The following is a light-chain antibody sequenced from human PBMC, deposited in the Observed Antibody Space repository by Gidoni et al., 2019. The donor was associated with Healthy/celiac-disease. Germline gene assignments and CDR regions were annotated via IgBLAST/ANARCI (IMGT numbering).Light chain of an antibody. J-gene: IGKJ4*01. CDR3: HQSSSLPLT. V-gene: IGKV6-21*01. CDR2: YAS. CDR1: NSNDSS. Sequence: EIVLTQAPDFESVTTKEKVTITCRASNSNDSSLHWYQQKPDQSPTLLIKYASQSFSGVPSRFSGSGSGTDFTLTINRLEAEDAATYYCHQSSSLPLTFGGGTKVEIK.